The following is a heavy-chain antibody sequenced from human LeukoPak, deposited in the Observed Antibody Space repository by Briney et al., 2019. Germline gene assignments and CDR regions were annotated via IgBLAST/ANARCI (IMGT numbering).Heavy chain of an antibody. D-gene: IGHD2-21*02. CDR2: ISSDGNNK. CDR3: ARIRVTYFDY. V-gene: IGHV3-30-3*01. CDR1: GFSFTSYA. Sequence: GGSLRLSCAASGFSFTSYAMHWVRQAPGKGLEWVAVISSDGNNKYYADSVKGRFTISRDNSKNTLYLQMNSLRAEDTAVYYCARIRVTYFDYWGQGTLVTVSS. J-gene: IGHJ4*02.